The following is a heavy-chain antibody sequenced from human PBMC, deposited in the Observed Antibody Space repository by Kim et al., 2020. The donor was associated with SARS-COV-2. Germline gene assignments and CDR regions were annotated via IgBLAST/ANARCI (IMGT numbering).Heavy chain of an antibody. CDR1: GVTFSNYA. CDR2: ITGSGGGT. J-gene: IGHJ6*02. CDR3: AKDTMAVTAGVGYLFGMGV. D-gene: IGHD2-21*02. Sequence: GGSLRLSCAASGVTFSNYAKSWVRQAPGKGLEWVSSITGSGGGTYYADSVQGRFTISRDNSKRTLYLQMNGLRAEDTAIYYCAKDTMAVTAGVGYLFGMGVWGQGTTVTVSS. V-gene: IGHV3-23*01.